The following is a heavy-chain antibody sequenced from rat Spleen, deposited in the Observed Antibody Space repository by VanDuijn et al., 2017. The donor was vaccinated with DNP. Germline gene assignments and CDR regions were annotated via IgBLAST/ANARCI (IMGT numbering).Heavy chain of an antibody. Sequence: EVQLVESGGGLVQPGRSLTLSCAASGFTFSDYYMAWFRQAPKKGLEWVASLSYEGSSTYCGDSVKGRFTFSRDNARSALYLQMNSLRSEDTATYYCARVQLGYYVLDVWGQGTSVTVSS. J-gene: IGHJ4*01. V-gene: IGHV5-22*01. CDR2: LSYEGSST. CDR1: GFTFSDYY. CDR3: ARVQLGYYVLDV. D-gene: IGHD5-1*01.